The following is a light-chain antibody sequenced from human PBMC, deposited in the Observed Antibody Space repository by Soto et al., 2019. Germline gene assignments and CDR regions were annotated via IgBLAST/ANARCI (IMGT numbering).Light chain of an antibody. J-gene: IGKJ5*01. V-gene: IGKV1-39*01. CDR3: QQYGRSPPIT. CDR1: QSISNY. Sequence: SASSCARVTITCRASQSISNYLNWYQQKPGKAPKVLIYAASNLQSGVPSRFSGSGSGTDFTLTISRLEPEDFAVYYCQQYGRSPPITFGQGTRLEIK. CDR2: AAS.